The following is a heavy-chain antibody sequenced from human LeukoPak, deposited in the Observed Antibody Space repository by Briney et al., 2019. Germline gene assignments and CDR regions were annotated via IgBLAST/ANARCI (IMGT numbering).Heavy chain of an antibody. J-gene: IGHJ4*02. D-gene: IGHD1-26*01. Sequence: SETLSLTCTVSGGSISSNRHYWAWIRQPPGKGLEWIGNIYYCGSIAYNPSLRSRVTMSIDTSKNQFSLRLSSVTAADTAVFYCARLSNTGSFDFDNWGRGTLVTVSS. CDR3: ARLSNTGSFDFDN. CDR2: IYYCGSI. V-gene: IGHV4-39*01. CDR1: GGSISSNRHY.